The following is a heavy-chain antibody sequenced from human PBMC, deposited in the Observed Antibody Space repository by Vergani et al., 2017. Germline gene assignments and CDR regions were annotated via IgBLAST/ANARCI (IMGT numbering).Heavy chain of an antibody. V-gene: IGHV4-59*08. D-gene: IGHD3-22*01. CDR3: ARHITMINYDYYYGMDV. Sequence: QVQLQESGPGLVKPSETLSLTCTVSGGSISSYYWSWIRQPPGKGLEWIGYIYYSGSTNYNPSLKSRVTISVDTSKNQFSLKLSPVTAADTAVYYCARHITMINYDYYYGMDVWGQGTTVTVSS. J-gene: IGHJ6*02. CDR2: IYYSGST. CDR1: GGSISSYY.